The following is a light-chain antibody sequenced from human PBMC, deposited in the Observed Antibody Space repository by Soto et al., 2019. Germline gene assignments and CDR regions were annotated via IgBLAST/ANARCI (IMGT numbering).Light chain of an antibody. V-gene: IGLV2-14*01. Sequence: QSVLTQPASVSGSPGQSITISCTGTSSDVGGYNYVSWYQQYPGKAPELMIYDVSNRPSGVSNRFSGSKSGNTASLTISGLQAEDEADYYCSSYTSSSAVVFGGGTKVTVL. J-gene: IGLJ3*02. CDR3: SSYTSSSAVV. CDR2: DVS. CDR1: SSDVGGYNY.